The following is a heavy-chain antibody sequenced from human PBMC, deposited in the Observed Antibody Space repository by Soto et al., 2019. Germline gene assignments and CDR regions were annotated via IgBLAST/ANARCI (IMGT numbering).Heavy chain of an antibody. Sequence: GGALRLSCATSGFTFSSYSMHFVRQAPGKLLEWVSVISYDGSNTYYSDSVNGRFTISRDNSKKTVYLQMNSLRGEDTAVYYCARAFCHLSTMDVWGKGNTVTVSS. V-gene: IGHV3-30*03. J-gene: IGHJ6*04. CDR3: ARAFCHLSTMDV. CDR2: ISYDGSNT. CDR1: GFTFSSYS. D-gene: IGHD3-3*01.